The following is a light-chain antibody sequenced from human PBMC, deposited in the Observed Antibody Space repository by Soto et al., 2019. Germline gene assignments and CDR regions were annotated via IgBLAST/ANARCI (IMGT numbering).Light chain of an antibody. CDR3: CSYARSSNYV. CDR1: SSDVGSYNL. Sequence: QSVLTQPASVSGSPGQSITISCTGTSSDVGSYNLVSWYQQHPGKAPKLMINEGSKRPSGVSDRFSGSKSGNTASLTISGLQAEDEADYYGCSYARSSNYVFGTGTKLTVL. J-gene: IGLJ1*01. CDR2: EGS. V-gene: IGLV2-23*01.